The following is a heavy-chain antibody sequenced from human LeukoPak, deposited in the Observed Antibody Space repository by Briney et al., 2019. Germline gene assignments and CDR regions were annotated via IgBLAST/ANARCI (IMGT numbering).Heavy chain of an antibody. Sequence: GGSLRLSCAASGFTFSDYYMSWIRQAPGKGLEWVSYISSSGSTIYYADSVKGRFTISRDNAKNSLYLQMNSLRAEDTAVYYCARGDDYGDHATRENWFDPWGQGTLVTVSS. J-gene: IGHJ5*02. V-gene: IGHV3-11*01. CDR2: ISSSGSTI. CDR3: ARGDDYGDHATRENWFDP. D-gene: IGHD4-17*01. CDR1: GFTFSDYY.